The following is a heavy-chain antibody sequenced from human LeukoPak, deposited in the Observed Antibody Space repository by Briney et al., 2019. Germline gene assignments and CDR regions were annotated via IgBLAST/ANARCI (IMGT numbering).Heavy chain of an antibody. CDR3: ARVPDDFWSGYFVDY. J-gene: IGHJ4*01. D-gene: IGHD3-3*01. V-gene: IGHV3-21*01. Sequence: GGSLRLSCVASGFTFSRYSMNWVRQAPGKGLEWVSSISSSSSYIYYADSVKGRFTISRDNAKNSLYLQMNSLRAEDTAVYYCARVPDDFWSGYFVDYWGHGTLVTVSS. CDR2: ISSSSSYI. CDR1: GFTFSRYS.